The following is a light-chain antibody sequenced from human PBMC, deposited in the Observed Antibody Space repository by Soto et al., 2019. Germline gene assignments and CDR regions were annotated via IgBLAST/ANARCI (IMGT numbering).Light chain of an antibody. CDR2: GAS. J-gene: IGKJ4*01. CDR1: HDISNY. V-gene: IGKV1-27*01. CDR3: QTYKSAPLT. Sequence: SPAALSASVGDRVTITCRASHDISNYLAWYQQKPGKVPKLLIYGASTLHSGVPSRFSGSGSGTDFTLTIRRLQPGDVATYYCQTYKSAPLTFGGGTKVDIK.